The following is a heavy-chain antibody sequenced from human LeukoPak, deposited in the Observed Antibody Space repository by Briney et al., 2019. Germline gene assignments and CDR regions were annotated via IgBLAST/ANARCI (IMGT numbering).Heavy chain of an antibody. CDR3: ARPLGDCSGGSCYSEMDV. CDR2: ISNDGSNK. Sequence: PGRSLRLSCAASGFSFSYYAMNWVRQAPGKGLEWVALISNDGSNKYYADSVKGRFTVSRDKSKNTVSLQMNSLRAEDTAVYYCARPLGDCSGGSCYSEMDVWGQGTTVTV. D-gene: IGHD2-15*01. V-gene: IGHV3-30*04. J-gene: IGHJ6*02. CDR1: GFSFSYYA.